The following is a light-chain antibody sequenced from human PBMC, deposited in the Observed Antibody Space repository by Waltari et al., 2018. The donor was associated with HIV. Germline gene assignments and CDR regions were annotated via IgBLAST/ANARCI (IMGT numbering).Light chain of an antibody. J-gene: IGLJ2*01. CDR1: SNNVGNQG. CDR2: KNN. Sequence: QAGLTQPPSVSTGLRQTATLTCTGDSNNVGNQGAPWLQQHQGHPPKLLFYKNNNRPSVITEAFSAAKSGNTASRTITGLQPEDETDYVCSAWDRSLSAVIFCGGTTLSVL. V-gene: IGLV10-54*04. CDR3: SAWDRSLSAVI.